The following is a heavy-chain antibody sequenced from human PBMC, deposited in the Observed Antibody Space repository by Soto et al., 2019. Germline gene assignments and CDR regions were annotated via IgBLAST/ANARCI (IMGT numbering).Heavy chain of an antibody. Sequence: SETLSLTCTVSGGSISSSSYYWGWIRQPPGKGLEWIGSIYYSGSTYYNPSLKSRVTISVDTSKNQFSLKLSSVTAADTAVYYCARQITITIFVMLDPWGQGTLVTVS. J-gene: IGHJ5*02. D-gene: IGHD3-3*01. CDR3: ARQITITIFVMLDP. V-gene: IGHV4-39*01. CDR1: GGSISSSSYY. CDR2: IYYSGST.